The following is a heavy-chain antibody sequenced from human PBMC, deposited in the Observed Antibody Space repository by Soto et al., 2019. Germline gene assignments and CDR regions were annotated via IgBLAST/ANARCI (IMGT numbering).Heavy chain of an antibody. CDR2: TNHSGST. J-gene: IGHJ4*02. D-gene: IGHD5-12*01. CDR3: ARVAQPEYYLDY. Sequence: QVQLQQWGAGLLKPSETLSLTCAVYGGSFSGYYWSWIRHPPGKWLEWIGETNHSGSTNYNPSLNSRVNMSVDTSKNQFSLKMSSVTAAVTAVYYCARVAQPEYYLDYWGQGTLVAVSS. V-gene: IGHV4-34*01. CDR1: GGSFSGYY.